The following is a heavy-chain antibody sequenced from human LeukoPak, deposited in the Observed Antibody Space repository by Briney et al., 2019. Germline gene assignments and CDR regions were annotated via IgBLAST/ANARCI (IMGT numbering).Heavy chain of an antibody. CDR1: GFTVSSNY. D-gene: IGHD2-15*01. J-gene: IGHJ4*02. CDR2: IYSGGST. Sequence: GGSLRLSCAASGFTVSSNYMSWVRQAPGKGLEWVSVIYSGGSTYYADSVKGRFTISRDNSKNTLYLQMNSLRAEDTAVYYCAKDVIVVVSTKNHFDYWGQGTLVTVSS. V-gene: IGHV3-53*01. CDR3: AKDVIVVVSTKNHFDY.